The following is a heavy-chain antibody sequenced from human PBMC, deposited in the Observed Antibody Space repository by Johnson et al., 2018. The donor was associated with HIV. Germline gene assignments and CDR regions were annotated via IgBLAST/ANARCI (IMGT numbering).Heavy chain of an antibody. CDR2: INRDGSTT. V-gene: IGHV3-74*01. CDR3: ARCRDAYTLLSAFDI. D-gene: IGHD5-24*01. J-gene: IGHJ3*02. CDR1: GFTLTTHW. Sequence: VQLVESGGGLVQPGGSLRLSCAASGFTLTTHWMHWVRQAPGKGLVWVSRINRDGSTTDYADSVTGRFTISRDNAKNTLYLQMGSLRAEDMAVYFCARCRDAYTLLSAFDIWGQGTMVTVSS.